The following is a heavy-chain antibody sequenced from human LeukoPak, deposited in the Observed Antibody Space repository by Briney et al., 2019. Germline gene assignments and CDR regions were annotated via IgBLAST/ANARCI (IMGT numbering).Heavy chain of an antibody. D-gene: IGHD3-22*01. V-gene: IGHV1-2*06. CDR2: INPNSGST. Sequence: SEEVSCNSSVHILTGYYMHWVRHPTGQGCEWMGRINPNSGSTNYAQKFQGRVTMTRDTTISTAYMELSRLRSDDTAVYYCATYYYDSSGYFLGDAFDIWGQGTMVTVSS. CDR1: VHILTGYY. CDR3: ATYYYDSSGYFLGDAFDI. J-gene: IGHJ3*02.